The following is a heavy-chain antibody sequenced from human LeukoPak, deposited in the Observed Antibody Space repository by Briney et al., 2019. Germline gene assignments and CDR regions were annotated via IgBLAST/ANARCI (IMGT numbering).Heavy chain of an antibody. CDR1: GGSISSYY. Sequence: SETLSLTCTVSGGSISSYYWSWIRQPPGKGLEWIGYIYTSGSTNYNPSLKSRVTISVDTSKNQFSLKLSSVTAADTAVYYCASSGYYSKWVRWFDPWGQGTVVTVSS. J-gene: IGHJ5*02. D-gene: IGHD3-22*01. V-gene: IGHV4-4*09. CDR3: ASSGYYSKWVRWFDP. CDR2: IYTSGST.